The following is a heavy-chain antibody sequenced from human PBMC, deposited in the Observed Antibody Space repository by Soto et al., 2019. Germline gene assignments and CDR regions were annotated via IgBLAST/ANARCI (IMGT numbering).Heavy chain of an antibody. J-gene: IGHJ5*02. V-gene: IGHV1-46*01. Sequence: ASVKVSCKATEDTFTSYYLNWVRQAPGQGLEWMGVINPHGGSTKYAQKFQGRVTMTRDTSRSTVYMELRSLRSDDTAIYYCARSSGGNFGIIIEGSNWFDPWGQGTLVTVSS. CDR3: ARSSGGNFGIIIEGSNWFDP. CDR1: EDTFTSYY. CDR2: INPHGGST. D-gene: IGHD3-3*01.